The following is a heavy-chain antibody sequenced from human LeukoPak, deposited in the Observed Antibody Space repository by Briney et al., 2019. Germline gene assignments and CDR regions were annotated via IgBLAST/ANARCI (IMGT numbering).Heavy chain of an antibody. V-gene: IGHV3-30*02. CDR2: IRYDGSNK. CDR1: GFTFSSYA. Sequence: GRSLRLSCAASGFTFSSYAMHWVRQAPGKGLEWVAFIRYDGSNKYYADSVKGRFTISRDNSKNTLYLQMNSLRAEDTAVYYCAKDSYVDTAMAYWGQGTLVTVSS. CDR3: AKDSYVDTAMAY. D-gene: IGHD5-18*01. J-gene: IGHJ4*02.